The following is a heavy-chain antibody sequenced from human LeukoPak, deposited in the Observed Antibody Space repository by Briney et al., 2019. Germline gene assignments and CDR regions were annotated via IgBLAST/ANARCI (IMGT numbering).Heavy chain of an antibody. Sequence: GGSLRLSCAASGFIFKNYGIHWVRQPPGKGLEWGAFIRDDGSEKYYADSVKGRFIISRDNSKNTVYLQMNSLRAEDTAVYYCAKDSTYYDSSGYIIWYFDLWGRGTLVTVSS. CDR1: GFIFKNYG. V-gene: IGHV3-30*02. J-gene: IGHJ2*01. D-gene: IGHD3-22*01. CDR3: AKDSTYYDSSGYIIWYFDL. CDR2: IRDDGSEK.